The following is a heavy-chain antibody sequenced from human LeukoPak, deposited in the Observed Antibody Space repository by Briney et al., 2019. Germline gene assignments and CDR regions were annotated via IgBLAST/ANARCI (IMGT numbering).Heavy chain of an antibody. Sequence: GASLKISCKASGYSFTSYWIGWVRQMPGKGLEWMGVIHPGEYERRYSPSFEGQVTISADKSISTAYMQWSSLKASDTAMYYCARRTDSGWKWFDPWGQGTLVTVSS. CDR1: GYSFTSYW. V-gene: IGHV5-51*01. J-gene: IGHJ5*02. D-gene: IGHD6-25*01. CDR3: ARRTDSGWKWFDP. CDR2: IHPGEYER.